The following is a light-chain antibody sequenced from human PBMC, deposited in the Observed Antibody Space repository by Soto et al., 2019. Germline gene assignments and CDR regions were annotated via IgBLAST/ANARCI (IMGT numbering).Light chain of an antibody. V-gene: IGKV3-20*01. J-gene: IGKJ3*01. CDR1: QSVSNNF. Sequence: EVILTQSPGTLSLSPGERATLSCRASQSVSNNFLAWYQQKPAQAPRLLIYGASSRATGIPDKFIGSGSGSDFSLTISRLEPEDFAVYFCQQYGKSPGLFSFGPGTKVDIK. CDR3: QQYGKSPGLFS. CDR2: GAS.